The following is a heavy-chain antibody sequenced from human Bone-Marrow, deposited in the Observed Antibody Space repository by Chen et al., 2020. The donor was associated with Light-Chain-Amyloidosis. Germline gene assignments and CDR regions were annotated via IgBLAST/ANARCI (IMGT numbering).Heavy chain of an antibody. J-gene: IGHJ3*02. CDR1: GFAFSSYA. CDR2: IRGSGGSR. CDR3: AKDISYDDILPGYPADAFDI. Sequence: EVQLVESGGGLLQRGGSLRLSCAASGFAFSSYAMSLVRQAPGRGLEWGSTIRGSGGSRYYGDSVKCRLTISRDNSKNALFLQMNSLRAEDTAVYYCAKDISYDDILPGYPADAFDIWGQGTMVTVSS. V-gene: IGHV3-23*04. D-gene: IGHD3-9*01.